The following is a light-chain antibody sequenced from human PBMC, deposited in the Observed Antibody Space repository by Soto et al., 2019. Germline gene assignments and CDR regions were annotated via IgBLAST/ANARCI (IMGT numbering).Light chain of an antibody. CDR2: GAS. Sequence: IVLTQSPGTLSLSPGERATLSCRASQRVSSSYLAWYQQKPGPAPRLLIYGASTRATGIPARFSGSGSGTEFTLTISSLQSEDFAVYYCQQYNNWPLFGQGTRLEIK. V-gene: IGKV3-15*01. CDR3: QQYNNWPL. CDR1: QRVSSSY. J-gene: IGKJ5*01.